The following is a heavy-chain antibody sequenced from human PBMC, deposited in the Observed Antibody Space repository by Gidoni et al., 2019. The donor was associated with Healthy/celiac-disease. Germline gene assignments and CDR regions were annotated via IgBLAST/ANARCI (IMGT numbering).Heavy chain of an antibody. CDR3: ASWGGMAAAGAFDAFDI. D-gene: IGHD6-13*01. Sequence: QVQLVQSGAEVKKPGSSVKVSCKASGGTFSSYAISWVRQAPGQGLEWMGGIIPIFGTANYAQKFQGRVTITADESTSTAYMELSSLRSEDTAVYYCASWGGMAAAGAFDAFDIWGQGTMVTVSS. CDR2: IIPIFGTA. J-gene: IGHJ3*02. V-gene: IGHV1-69*01. CDR1: GGTFSSYA.